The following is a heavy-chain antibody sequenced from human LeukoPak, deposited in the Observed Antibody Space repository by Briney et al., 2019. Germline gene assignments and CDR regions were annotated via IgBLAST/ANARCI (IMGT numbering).Heavy chain of an antibody. V-gene: IGHV3-48*01. CDR3: ARGRYYDTSAYNYFDP. CDR2: VSGSGRSI. J-gene: IGHJ5*02. D-gene: IGHD3-22*01. Sequence: GGSLRLSCAASGFTFSAYSMNWIRQAPGKGLEWISYVSGSGRSIFSADSVRGRFTISRDNANNSLFLQMNSLRAEDTAVYYCARGRYYDTSAYNYFDPWGQGTLVTVSS. CDR1: GFTFSAYS.